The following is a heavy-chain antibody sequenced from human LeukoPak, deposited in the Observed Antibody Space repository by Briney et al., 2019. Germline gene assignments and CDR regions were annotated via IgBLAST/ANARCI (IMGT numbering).Heavy chain of an antibody. CDR3: AQDTGDSYFDY. J-gene: IGHJ4*02. V-gene: IGHV3-43D*03. CDR2: ISWDGGST. D-gene: IGHD2-21*02. Sequence: GGFLRPSRAASGFTFDDYAMHWVRQAPGKGLEWVSLISWDGGSTYYADSVKGRFTISRDNSKNSLYLQMNSLRAEDTALYYCAQDTGDSYFDYWGQGTLVTVSS. CDR1: GFTFDDYA.